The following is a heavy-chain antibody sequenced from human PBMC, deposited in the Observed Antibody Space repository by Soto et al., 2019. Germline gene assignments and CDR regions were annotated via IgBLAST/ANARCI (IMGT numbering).Heavy chain of an antibody. J-gene: IGHJ3*02. CDR1: GFTVSSNY. D-gene: IGHD3-10*01. CDR3: ARITMVRGVTPGGDAFDI. Sequence: GGSLRLSCVASGFTVSSNYMSWVRQAPGKGLEWVSVIYSGGSTYYADSVKGRFTISRDNSKNTLYLQMNSLRAEDTAVYYCARITMVRGVTPGGDAFDIWGQGTMVTVSS. CDR2: IYSGGST. V-gene: IGHV3-53*01.